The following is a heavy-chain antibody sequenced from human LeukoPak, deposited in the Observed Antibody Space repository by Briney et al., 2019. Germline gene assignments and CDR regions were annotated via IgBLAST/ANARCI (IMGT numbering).Heavy chain of an antibody. D-gene: IGHD3-9*01. Sequence: ASVKVSCKASGYTFTGYYIHWVRQAPGQGLEWMGWINPDSGVTNYAQKFQGRVTMTRDTSISTAYMELSRLRSDDTAVYHCARGFDWLEHYFDYWGQGTLVTVSS. J-gene: IGHJ4*02. CDR3: ARGFDWLEHYFDY. CDR1: GYTFTGYY. CDR2: INPDSGVT. V-gene: IGHV1-2*02.